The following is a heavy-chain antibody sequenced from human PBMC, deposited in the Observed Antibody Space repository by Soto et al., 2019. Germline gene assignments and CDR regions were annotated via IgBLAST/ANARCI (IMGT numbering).Heavy chain of an antibody. D-gene: IGHD7-27*01. V-gene: IGHV3-30-3*01. Sequence: GGSLRLSCAASGFSLSSYAMHWVRQAPGKGLEWVAVISYDGSNKYYADSVKGRFTISRDNSKNTLYLQMNSLRAEDTAVYYCARSTGDWGDYYYGMDVWGQGTTVTVSS. CDR3: ARSTGDWGDYYYGMDV. CDR2: ISYDGSNK. J-gene: IGHJ6*02. CDR1: GFSLSSYA.